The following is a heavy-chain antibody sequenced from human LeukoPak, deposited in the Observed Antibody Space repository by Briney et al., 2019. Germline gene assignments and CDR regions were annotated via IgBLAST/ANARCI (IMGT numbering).Heavy chain of an antibody. Sequence: SETLSLTCAVYGGSFSGYYWYWIRQPPGKGLEWIGEINHSGSTNYNPSLKSRVTISVDTSKNQFSLKLSSVTAADTAVYYCARGWYSYGMDVWGRGTTVTVSS. CDR2: INHSGST. D-gene: IGHD2-21*01. V-gene: IGHV4-34*01. J-gene: IGHJ6*02. CDR1: GGSFSGYY. CDR3: ARGWYSYGMDV.